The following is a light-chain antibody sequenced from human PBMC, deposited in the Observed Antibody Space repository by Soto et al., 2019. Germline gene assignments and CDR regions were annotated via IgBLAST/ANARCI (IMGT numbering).Light chain of an antibody. V-gene: IGKV3-15*01. CDR1: QSVSIK. J-gene: IGKJ1*01. Sequence: EIEMSQSPATLSVSPGERATLSCRASQSVSIKLAWYQQKPGQAPRLLIYGASTRATGIPARFSGSGSGTEFTLTISSLQSEDFAVYYCQQYNNWPPWTFCQGTKVDIK. CDR2: GAS. CDR3: QQYNNWPPWT.